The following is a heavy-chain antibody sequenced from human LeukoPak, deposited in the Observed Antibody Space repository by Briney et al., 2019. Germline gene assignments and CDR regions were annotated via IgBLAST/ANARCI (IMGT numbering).Heavy chain of an antibody. V-gene: IGHV1-46*01. CDR3: AKDRGGLLWFGELWAFDY. J-gene: IGHJ4*02. CDR1: GYTFTSYY. CDR2: INPSGGST. Sequence: ASVKVSCKASGYTFTSYYMHSVRQAPGQGLEWMGIINPSGGSTSYAQKFQGRVTMTRDTSTSTVYMELSSLRTEDTAVYYCAKDRGGLLWFGELWAFDYWGQGTLVTVSS. D-gene: IGHD3-10*01.